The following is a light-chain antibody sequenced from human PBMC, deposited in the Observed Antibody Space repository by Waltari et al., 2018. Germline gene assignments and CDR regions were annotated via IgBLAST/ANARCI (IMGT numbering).Light chain of an antibody. CDR1: SSDIGYYNL. Sequence: QSALTQPASVSGSPGQSITIPCTGPSSDIGYYNLVSWYQQDPGKAPKFIIYEVNKRPSGVSNRFSGSKSGNTASLTISGLQAEDEADYYCCSYIGDSAWVFGGGTKVTVL. CDR2: EVN. J-gene: IGLJ3*02. CDR3: CSYIGDSAWV. V-gene: IGLV2-23*02.